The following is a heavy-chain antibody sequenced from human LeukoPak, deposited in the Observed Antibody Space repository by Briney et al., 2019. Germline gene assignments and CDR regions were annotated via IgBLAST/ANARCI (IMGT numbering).Heavy chain of an antibody. CDR2: ISAYNGNT. CDR1: GYTFTSYG. V-gene: IGHV1-18*01. CDR3: ARDIVLLWFGELCNWFDP. J-gene: IGHJ5*02. Sequence: ASVKVSCKASGYTFTSYGISWVRQAPGQGLEWMGWISAYNGNTNYAQKLQGRVTMTTDTSTSTAYMELRSLRSDDTAVYYCARDIVLLWFGELCNWFDPWGQGTLVTVSS. D-gene: IGHD3-10*01.